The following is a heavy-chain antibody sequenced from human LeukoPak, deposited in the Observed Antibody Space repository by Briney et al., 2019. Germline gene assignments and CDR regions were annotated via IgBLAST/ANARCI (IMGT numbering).Heavy chain of an antibody. D-gene: IGHD3-10*01. CDR2: IKQDGSEK. Sequence: GGSLRLSCAASGLIFNTLWMSWVRQAPGKGLEWVANIKQDGSEKYYVDSVEGRFTISRDNAKNSLYLQMNTLRVEDTAVYYCARGGGPVDYWGQGTLVTVSS. V-gene: IGHV3-7*01. J-gene: IGHJ4*02. CDR3: ARGGGPVDY. CDR1: GLIFNTLW.